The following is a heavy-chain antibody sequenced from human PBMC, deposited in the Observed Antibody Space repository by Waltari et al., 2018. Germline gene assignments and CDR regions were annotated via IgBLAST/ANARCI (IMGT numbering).Heavy chain of an antibody. CDR3: ARGTPTTPGYYYYYMDV. CDR1: GGTFSSYA. V-gene: IGHV1-69*05. CDR2: IIPIFGTA. J-gene: IGHJ6*03. Sequence: QVQLVQSGAEVKKPGSSVKVSCKASGGTFSSYAISWLRQAPGQGLEWMGGIIPIFGTANYAQKFQGRVTITTDESTSTAYMELSSLRSEDTAVYYCARGTPTTPGYYYYYMDVWGKGTTVTVSS. D-gene: IGHD1-1*01.